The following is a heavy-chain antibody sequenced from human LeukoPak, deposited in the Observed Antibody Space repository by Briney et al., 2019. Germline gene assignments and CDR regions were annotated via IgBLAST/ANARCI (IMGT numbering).Heavy chain of an antibody. V-gene: IGHV1-3*01. CDR1: GYIFTKYV. Sequence: ASVKVSCKASGYIFTKYVVHWVRQAPGQRPEWMGWIKAGNGDTKYSQNFQDRLTITRDTSASTVYMELSSLTSEDTALYYCARDDCGDTCYPGGYWGKETLVTVS. J-gene: IGHJ4*02. CDR3: ARDDCGDTCYPGGY. CDR2: IKAGNGDT. D-gene: IGHD2-21*01.